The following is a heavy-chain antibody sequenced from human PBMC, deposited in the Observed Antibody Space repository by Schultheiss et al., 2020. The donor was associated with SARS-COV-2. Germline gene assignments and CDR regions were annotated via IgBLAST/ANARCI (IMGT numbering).Heavy chain of an antibody. J-gene: IGHJ6*02. Sequence: SQTLSLTCTVSGGSISSGGYYWSWIRQPAGKGLEWIGRIYTSGSTYYNPSLKSRVTISVDTSKNQFSLKLSSVTAADTAVYYCARVGGPYFDLYGMDVWGQGTTVTVSS. CDR1: GGSISSGGYY. CDR3: ARVGGPYFDLYGMDV. D-gene: IGHD3-9*01. V-gene: IGHV4-61*02. CDR2: IYTSGST.